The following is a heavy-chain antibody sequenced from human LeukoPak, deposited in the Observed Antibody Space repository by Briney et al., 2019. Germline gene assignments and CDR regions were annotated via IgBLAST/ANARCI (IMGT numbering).Heavy chain of an antibody. CDR3: AKPAYSGSYKGGDAFDI. V-gene: IGHV3-23*01. D-gene: IGHD1-26*01. CDR2: ISGSGGST. CDR1: GFTFSSYA. Sequence: GGFLRLSCAASGFTFSSYAMSWVRQAPGKGLEWVSAISGSGGSTYYADSVKGRFTISRDNSKNTLYLQMNSLRAEDTAVYYCAKPAYSGSYKGGDAFDIWGQGTMVTVSS. J-gene: IGHJ3*02.